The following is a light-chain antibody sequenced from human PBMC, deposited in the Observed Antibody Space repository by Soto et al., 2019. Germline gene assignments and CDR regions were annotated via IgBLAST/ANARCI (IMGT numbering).Light chain of an antibody. CDR1: QSVSSSY. J-gene: IGKJ1*01. V-gene: IGKV3-20*01. CDR3: QQYGSSPGT. Sequence: EIVLTQSPGTLSLPPGERATLSFRASQSVSSSYLAWYQQKPGQAPRLLIFGASIRATGLPDRFSGSGSGTDFTLTISRLEPEDFAVYYCQQYGSSPGTFGQGTKVDIK. CDR2: GAS.